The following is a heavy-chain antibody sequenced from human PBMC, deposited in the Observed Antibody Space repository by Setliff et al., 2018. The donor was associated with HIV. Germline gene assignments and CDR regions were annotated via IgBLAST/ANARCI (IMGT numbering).Heavy chain of an antibody. CDR2: IIPMFGTL. D-gene: IGHD1-26*01. J-gene: IGHJ3*02. CDR3: ARGHSHGYGYSGSYGPFDI. CDR1: GGTFSSYA. Sequence: SVKVSCKASGGTFSSYAINWVRQAPGQGLEWMGGIIPMFGTLNFAQKFQGRVTITTDEFTTTAYMERNSLSSEDTAVYYCARGHSHGYGYSGSYGPFDIWGQGTMVTVS. V-gene: IGHV1-69*05.